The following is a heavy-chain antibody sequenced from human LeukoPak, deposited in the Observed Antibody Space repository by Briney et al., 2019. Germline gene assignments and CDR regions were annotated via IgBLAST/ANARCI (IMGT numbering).Heavy chain of an antibody. V-gene: IGHV3-53*01. Sequence: GGSLRLSCAASGLTVSSYYMTWVRQAPGKGLEWVSVIYTVGSTYYADSVKGRFTISRDNSKNTLYLQMNSLRAEDTALYYCARDQGSSAYLGAFNIWGQGTMVTVSS. J-gene: IGHJ3*02. CDR2: IYTVGST. D-gene: IGHD3-22*01. CDR3: ARDQGSSAYLGAFNI. CDR1: GLTVSSYY.